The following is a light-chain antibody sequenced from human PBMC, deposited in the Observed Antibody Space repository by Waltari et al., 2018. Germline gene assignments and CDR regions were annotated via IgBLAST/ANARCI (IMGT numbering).Light chain of an antibody. CDR3: QSYDMSQSGSVV. CDR2: SNI. CDR1: IYDIGAGFE. Sequence: QSVLTQPPSVSGAPGQRVTISCSGTIYDIGAGFEVHWYRQLPGPAHKMLCYSNICMPAGGQDRVSGSQAGTSASRATTGLHAEEEAEYFCQSYDMSQSGSVVFGGVTKLIV. V-gene: IGLV1-40*01. J-gene: IGLJ3*02.